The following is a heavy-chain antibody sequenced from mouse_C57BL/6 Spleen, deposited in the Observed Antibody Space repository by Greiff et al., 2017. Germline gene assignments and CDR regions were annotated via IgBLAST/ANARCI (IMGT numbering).Heavy chain of an antibody. CDR2: ISSGGDYI. Sequence: EVMLVESGEGLVKPGGSLKLSCAASGFTFSSYAMSWVRQTPEKRLEWVAYISSGGDYIYYADTVKGRFTISRDNARNTLYLQMSSLKSEDTAMYYCTRGATMVTEPSMDYWGQGTSVTVSS. V-gene: IGHV5-9-1*02. CDR1: GFTFSSYA. J-gene: IGHJ4*01. CDR3: TRGATMVTEPSMDY. D-gene: IGHD2-2*01.